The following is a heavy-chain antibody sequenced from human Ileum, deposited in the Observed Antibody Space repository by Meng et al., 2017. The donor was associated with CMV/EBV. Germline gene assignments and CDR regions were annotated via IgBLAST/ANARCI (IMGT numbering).Heavy chain of an antibody. CDR1: GFSFSTSKAG. D-gene: IGHD5-12*01. Sequence: QHPLKGSGPTLVKPTQTLTLTCTFSGFSFSTSKAGVGWIRLPPGKALEWLALIYWDDDTRYNPSLKTRLTITKDTSKNQVILTMTKMDPADTATYFCVHRSYSGQNDYWGQGALVTVSS. CDR3: VHRSYSGQNDY. CDR2: IYWDDDT. J-gene: IGHJ4*02. V-gene: IGHV2-5*02.